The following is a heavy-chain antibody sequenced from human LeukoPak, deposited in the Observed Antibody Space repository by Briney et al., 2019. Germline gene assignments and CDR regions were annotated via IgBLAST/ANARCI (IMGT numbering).Heavy chain of an antibody. D-gene: IGHD3-10*01. V-gene: IGHV4-59*08. CDR1: GGSISSYY. J-gene: IGHJ4*02. Sequence: SETQSLTCTVSGGSISSYYWSWIRQPPGRGLEWIGYIYYGGSTNYNPSLKSRVTISVDTSKNQFSLKVSSVTAVDTTVYYCASNYYGSGSLDYWGQGNLVTVSS. CDR2: IYYGGST. CDR3: ASNYYGSGSLDY.